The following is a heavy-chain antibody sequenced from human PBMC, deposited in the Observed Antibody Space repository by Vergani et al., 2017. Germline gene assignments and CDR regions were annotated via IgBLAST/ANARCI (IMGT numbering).Heavy chain of an antibody. CDR2: IYYSGST. J-gene: IGHJ5*02. D-gene: IGHD2-15*01. CDR1: GGSISSYY. CDR3: AIDIEPGYCSGGSCNNWFDP. Sequence: QVQLQESGPGLVKPSETLSLTCTVSGGSISSYYWSWIRQPPGKGLEWIGYIYYSGSTNYNPSLKSRVTISVDTSKNQFSLKLSAVTAADTAVYYCAIDIEPGYCSGGSCNNWFDPWGQGTLVTVSS. V-gene: IGHV4-59*01.